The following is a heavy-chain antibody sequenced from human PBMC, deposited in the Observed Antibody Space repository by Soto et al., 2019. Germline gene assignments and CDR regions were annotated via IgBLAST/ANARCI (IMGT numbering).Heavy chain of an antibody. CDR3: ARSLSPIDIVVVPAAMREGYYYYMDV. D-gene: IGHD2-2*01. CDR2: ISAYNGNT. V-gene: IGHV1-18*01. J-gene: IGHJ6*03. Sequence: GASVKVSCKASGYTFTSYGISRVRQAPGQGLEWMGWISAYNGNTNYAQKPQGRVTMTTDTSTSTAYMELRSLRSDDTAVYYCARSLSPIDIVVVPAAMREGYYYYMDVWGKGTTVTVSS. CDR1: GYTFTSYG.